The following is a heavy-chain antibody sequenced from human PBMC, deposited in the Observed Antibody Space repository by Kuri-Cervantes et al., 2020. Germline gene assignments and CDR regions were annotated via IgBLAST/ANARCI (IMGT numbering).Heavy chain of an antibody. Sequence: GESLKISCAASGFTFSSYGMHWVRQAPGKGLEWVAVISYDGSNKYYADSVKGRFTISRDNSKNTLYLQMSSLRSEDTAVYYCATPWLQSDFGAFDIWGQGTMVTVSS. V-gene: IGHV3-30*03. D-gene: IGHD5-24*01. CDR2: ISYDGSNK. CDR3: ATPWLQSDFGAFDI. J-gene: IGHJ3*02. CDR1: GFTFSSYG.